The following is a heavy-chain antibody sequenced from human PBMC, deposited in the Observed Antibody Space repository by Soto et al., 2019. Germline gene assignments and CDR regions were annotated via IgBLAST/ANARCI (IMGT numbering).Heavy chain of an antibody. CDR2: MYNTGST. Sequence: QVRLQESGPGLVKPSETLSLTCSVSGDSISSYYWSWIRQPPGKGLEWIGYMYNTGSTIYNPSLKGRVTISVDTSKNQFSLKLNSVTAADTAVYYCARDLWGYCGADCYPLDVWGQGTTVTVSS. D-gene: IGHD2-21*02. J-gene: IGHJ6*02. V-gene: IGHV4-59*01. CDR3: ARDLWGYCGADCYPLDV. CDR1: GDSISSYY.